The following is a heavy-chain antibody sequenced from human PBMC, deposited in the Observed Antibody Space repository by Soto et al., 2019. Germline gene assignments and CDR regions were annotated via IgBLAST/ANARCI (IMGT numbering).Heavy chain of an antibody. CDR2: IYYSGST. J-gene: IGHJ2*01. V-gene: IGHV4-31*03. CDR1: GGSISSGGSY. CDR3: ARVTVTTFWYFDL. Sequence: PSETLSLTCTVSGGSISSGGSYWSWIRQHPGKGLEWIGYIYYSGSTYYNPSLKSRVTISVDTSKHQFSLKLSSVTAADTAVYYCARVTVTTFWYFDLWGRGTLVTVSS. D-gene: IGHD4-17*01.